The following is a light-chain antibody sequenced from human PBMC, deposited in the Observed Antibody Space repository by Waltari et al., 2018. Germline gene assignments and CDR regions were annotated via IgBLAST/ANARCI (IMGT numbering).Light chain of an antibody. V-gene: IGKV3-20*01. Sequence: EIVLTQSPGTLSLSPGERATLSCRASQTISSYLGWYKQEPGQAPRLLIYGSSSRATGIPDRFSGSGSGTDFTLTISRLEPEDFAVYYCQQYGSLPPYIFGQGTKLEIK. CDR2: GSS. CDR1: QTISSY. CDR3: QQYGSLPPYI. J-gene: IGKJ2*01.